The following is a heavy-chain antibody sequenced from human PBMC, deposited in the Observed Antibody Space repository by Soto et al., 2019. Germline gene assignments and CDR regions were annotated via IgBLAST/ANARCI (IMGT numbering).Heavy chain of an antibody. V-gene: IGHV4-34*01. J-gene: IGHJ4*02. CDR3: ARGLGGQQWLVLFDY. CDR2: INHSGST. D-gene: IGHD6-19*01. Sequence: SETLSLTCAVYGGSFSGYYWSWIRQPPGKGLEWIGEINHSGSTNYNPSLKSRVTIPVDTSKNQFSLKLSSVTAADTAVYYCARGLGGQQWLVLFDYWGQGTLVTVSS. CDR1: GGSFSGYY.